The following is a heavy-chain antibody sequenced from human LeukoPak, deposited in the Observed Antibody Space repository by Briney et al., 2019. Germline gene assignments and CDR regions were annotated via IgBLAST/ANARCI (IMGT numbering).Heavy chain of an antibody. D-gene: IGHD1-20*01. CDR1: GDSVSSNSAA. J-gene: IGHJ4*02. Sequence: SQTLSLTCAISGDSVSSNSAAWNWIRQSPSRGLEWLGRTYYRSKWRNDYAVSVKSRITVNPDTSKNQFSLQLSSVTAADTAVYYCARLPVTGTTTYYFDYWGQGTLVTVSS. CDR2: TYYRSKWRN. CDR3: ARLPVTGTTTYYFDY. V-gene: IGHV6-1*01.